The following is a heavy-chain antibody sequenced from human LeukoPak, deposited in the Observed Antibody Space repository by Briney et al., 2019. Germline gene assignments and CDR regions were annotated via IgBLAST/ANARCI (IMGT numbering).Heavy chain of an antibody. CDR2: IYHSGST. D-gene: IGHD6-13*01. CDR3: ARDLTPAAGDY. Sequence: PSETLSLTCAVSGYSISSGYYWGWIRQPPGKGLEWIGSIYHSGSTYYNPPLKSRVTISVDTSKNQFSLKLSSVTAADTAVYYCARDLTPAAGDYWGQGTLVTVSS. V-gene: IGHV4-38-2*02. CDR1: GYSISSGYY. J-gene: IGHJ4*02.